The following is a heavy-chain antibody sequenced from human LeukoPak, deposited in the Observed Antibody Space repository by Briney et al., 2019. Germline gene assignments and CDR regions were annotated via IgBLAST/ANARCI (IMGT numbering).Heavy chain of an antibody. D-gene: IGHD4-17*01. V-gene: IGHV3-7*01. J-gene: IGHJ6*03. CDR1: GFTFSSYW. CDR3: ARVRDYGDFRDYYYYMDV. CDR2: IKQDGSEK. Sequence: PGGSLRLSCTASGFTFSSYWMSRVRQAPGKGLEWVANIKQDGSEKYYVDSVKGRFTISRDNAKNSLFLQMNSLRAEDTAVYYCARVRDYGDFRDYYYYMDVWGKGTTVTVSS.